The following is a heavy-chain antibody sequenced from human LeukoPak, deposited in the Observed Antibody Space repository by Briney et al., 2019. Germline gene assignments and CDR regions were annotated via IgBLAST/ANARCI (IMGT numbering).Heavy chain of an antibody. J-gene: IGHJ4*02. CDR2: INSDGSST. CDR1: GFTFSSYW. CDR3: ARTEREPHYFDY. Sequence: GGSLRLPCAASGFTFSSYWMHWVRQAPGKGLVWVSRINSDGSSTSYADSVKGRFTISRDNAKNTLYLQMNSLRAEDTAVYYCARTEREPHYFDYWGQGTLVTVSS. V-gene: IGHV3-74*01. D-gene: IGHD1-1*01.